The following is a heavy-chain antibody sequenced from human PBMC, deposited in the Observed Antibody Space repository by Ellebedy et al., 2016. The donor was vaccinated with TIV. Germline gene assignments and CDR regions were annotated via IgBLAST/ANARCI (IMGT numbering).Heavy chain of an antibody. CDR3: ASGRSSGSYFDS. Sequence: LSLXCTVSGASIRSYYWSWIRQAPGKGLEWISYISSDGTAKFYADSVNGRFTISRDNAKNSLSLQMNSLIAEDTAVYYCASGRSSGSYFDSWGQGTVVTVSS. J-gene: IGHJ4*02. CDR1: GASIRSYY. CDR2: ISSDGTAK. D-gene: IGHD3-10*01. V-gene: IGHV3-11*01.